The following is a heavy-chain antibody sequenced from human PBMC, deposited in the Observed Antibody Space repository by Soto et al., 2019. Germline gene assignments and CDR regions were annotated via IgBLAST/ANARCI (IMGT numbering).Heavy chain of an antibody. V-gene: IGHV4-59*08. CDR3: ARHDYYGSGSYYDS. Sequence: SETLSLTCTVSGGSISNYYWSWIRQPPGKGLEWIGYIYYTGSTNYSPSLKSRVTISLDTSKKQFSLKLNSVTAADTAVYYCARHDYYGSGSYYDSWGQGTLVTVSS. D-gene: IGHD3-10*01. CDR2: IYYTGST. J-gene: IGHJ4*02. CDR1: GGSISNYY.